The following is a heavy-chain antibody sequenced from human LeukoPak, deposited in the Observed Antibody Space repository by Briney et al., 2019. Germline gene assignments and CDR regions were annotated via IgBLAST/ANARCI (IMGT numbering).Heavy chain of an antibody. CDR2: INPNSSGT. CDR3: ARDQGIPYYYYGMDV. Sequence: ASVKVSCKASGYTFTGYYMHWVRQAPGQGLEWMGWINPNSSGTNYAQKFQGRVTMTRDTSISTAYMELSRLRSDDTAVYYCARDQGIPYYYYGMDVWGQGTTVTVSS. D-gene: IGHD2-21*01. V-gene: IGHV1-2*02. J-gene: IGHJ6*02. CDR1: GYTFTGYY.